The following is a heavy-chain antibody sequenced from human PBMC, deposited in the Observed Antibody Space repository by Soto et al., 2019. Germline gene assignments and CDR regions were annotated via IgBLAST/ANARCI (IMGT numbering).Heavy chain of an antibody. CDR1: GGTFISYS. CDR3: ARQVAGNYYYYGMDV. V-gene: IGHV1-69*01. Sequence: GASVNVSFKSSGGTFISYSISWVRQAPGQGLEWMGGIIPIFGTANYAQKFQGRVTITADESTSTAYMELSSLRSEDTAVYYCARQVAGNYYYYGMDVCGQGTTVTVSS. J-gene: IGHJ6*02. CDR2: IIPIFGTA. D-gene: IGHD6-19*01.